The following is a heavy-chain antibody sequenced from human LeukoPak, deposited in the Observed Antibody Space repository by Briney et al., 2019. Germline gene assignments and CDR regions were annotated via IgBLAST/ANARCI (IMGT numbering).Heavy chain of an antibody. D-gene: IGHD6-6*01. CDR3: ARDLGPEYSSSSGGFWFDP. J-gene: IGHJ5*02. CDR2: ISSSSSYI. CDR1: GFTFSIYS. V-gene: IGHV3-21*01. Sequence: GGSLRLSCARSGFTFSIYSMNWVRQAPGKGLEWVSSISSSSSYIYYADSVKGRFTISRANAKNSLYLQMNSLRAEDTAVYYCARDLGPEYSSSSGGFWFDPWGQGTLVTVSS.